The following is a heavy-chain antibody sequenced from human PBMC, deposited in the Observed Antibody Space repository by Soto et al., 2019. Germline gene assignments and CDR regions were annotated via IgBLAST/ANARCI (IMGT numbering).Heavy chain of an antibody. CDR1: GYSFSSFW. Sequence: EVQLVQSGTELKKPGESLTISCKGFGYSFSSFWIGWVRQMPGKGLEWVAIIYPRDSDARYSPSFQGQVTISADKSINTAYLQWNSLKASDSGIYYCARPSAYSSSWFSYYGMDVWGQGTTVTVS. CDR2: IYPRDSDA. CDR3: ARPSAYSSSWFSYYGMDV. V-gene: IGHV5-51*01. J-gene: IGHJ6*02. D-gene: IGHD6-13*01.